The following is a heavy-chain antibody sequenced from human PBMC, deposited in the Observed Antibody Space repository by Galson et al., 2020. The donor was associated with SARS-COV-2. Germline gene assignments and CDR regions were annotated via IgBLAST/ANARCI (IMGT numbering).Heavy chain of an antibody. CDR3: ARSDTYYYDSSVYYLGVADAFDI. D-gene: IGHD3-22*01. J-gene: IGHJ3*02. Sequence: GGSLRLSCAASGFTFSSYWMSWVRQAPGKGLEWVANIKQDGSEKYYVDSVKGRFTISRDNVKNSLYLQMNSLRAEDTAVYHCARSDTYYYDSSVYYLGVADAFDIWGQGTMVTVSS. CDR2: IKQDGSEK. V-gene: IGHV3-7*01. CDR1: GFTFSSYW.